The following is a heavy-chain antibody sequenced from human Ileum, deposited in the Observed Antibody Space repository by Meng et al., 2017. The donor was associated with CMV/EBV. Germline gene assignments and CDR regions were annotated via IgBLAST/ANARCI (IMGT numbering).Heavy chain of an antibody. CDR2: IGYDGSNE. J-gene: IGHJ4*02. Sequence: GGSLRLSCAASGFTFSTYGMHWVRQAPGKGLEWVAFIGYDGSNEYYVDSVKGRFTISRDNSKNILYLQMNSLRPEDTAMYYCAIWGQGGDHFMGPLDFWGQGTLVTVSS. V-gene: IGHV3-30*02. D-gene: IGHD3-16*01. CDR3: AIWGQGGDHFMGPLDF. CDR1: GFTFSTYG.